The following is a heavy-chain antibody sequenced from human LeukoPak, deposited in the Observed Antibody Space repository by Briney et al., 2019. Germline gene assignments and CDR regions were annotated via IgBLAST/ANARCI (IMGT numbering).Heavy chain of an antibody. D-gene: IGHD3-9*01. V-gene: IGHV3-49*03. J-gene: IGHJ4*02. Sequence: GGSLRLSYTASGFTFGDYAMSWFRQAPGKGLKWVGFIRSKAYGGTTEYAASVKGRFTISRDDSKSIAYLQMNSLKPEDTAVYYCTRTCDILTGRIDYWGQGTLVTVSS. CDR3: TRTCDILTGRIDY. CDR1: GFTFGDYA. CDR2: IRSKAYGGTT.